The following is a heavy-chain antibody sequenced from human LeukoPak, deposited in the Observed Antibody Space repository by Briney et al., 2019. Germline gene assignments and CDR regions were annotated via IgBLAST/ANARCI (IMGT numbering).Heavy chain of an antibody. Sequence: SVKVSCKASGGTFSSYAISWVRQAPGQGLEWMGRIIPIFGTANYAQKSQGRVTITTDESTSTAYMELSSLRSEDTAVYYCARGYDFWSGSNWFDPWGQGTLVTVSS. D-gene: IGHD3-3*01. J-gene: IGHJ5*02. CDR3: ARGYDFWSGSNWFDP. CDR2: IIPIFGTA. CDR1: GGTFSSYA. V-gene: IGHV1-69*05.